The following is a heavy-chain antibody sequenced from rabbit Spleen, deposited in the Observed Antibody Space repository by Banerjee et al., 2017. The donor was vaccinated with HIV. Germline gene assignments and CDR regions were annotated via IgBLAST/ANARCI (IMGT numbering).Heavy chain of an antibody. J-gene: IGHJ4*01. CDR1: GFSFSNKA. D-gene: IGHD4-1*01. Sequence: QEQLVESGGGLVKPEGSLKLSCTASGFSFSNKAVMCWVRQTPGKGLEWIACIVNGDGSTYYASWVNGRFTISRSTSLATVTLQVTSLTAADTATYFCAREGGIVVAGAFDLWGQGTLVTVS. CDR2: IVNGDGST. CDR3: AREGGIVVAGAFDL. V-gene: IGHV1S47*01.